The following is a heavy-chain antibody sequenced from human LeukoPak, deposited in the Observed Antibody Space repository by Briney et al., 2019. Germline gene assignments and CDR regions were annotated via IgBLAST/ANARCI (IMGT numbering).Heavy chain of an antibody. CDR2: FYYTGST. D-gene: IGHD2-21*02. J-gene: IGHJ4*02. V-gene: IGHV4-59*01. Sequence: SEALSLTCSVSGVSIDSYDWSWIRQPPGEGLEWIGYFYYTGSTNYSPSFEGRVTISEDTSKNQISLRLTSVTAADTAVYYCAGRTAATTRPFDYWGQGTLVTVSS. CDR3: AGRTAATTRPFDY. CDR1: GVSIDSYD.